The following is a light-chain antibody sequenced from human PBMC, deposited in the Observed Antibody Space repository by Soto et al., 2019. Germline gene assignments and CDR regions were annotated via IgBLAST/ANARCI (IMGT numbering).Light chain of an antibody. V-gene: IGKV3-11*01. CDR1: QSVTSY. CDR2: DAS. Sequence: EIVLTHSPATLSLSPCERATLSCSASQSVTSYLAWYQQKPGQAPRLLIYDASNRATDIPARFSGSGSGTDFTLTISSLEPEDFAVYYCQQRSNWPPFTFGQGTRLEIK. CDR3: QQRSNWPPFT. J-gene: IGKJ5*01.